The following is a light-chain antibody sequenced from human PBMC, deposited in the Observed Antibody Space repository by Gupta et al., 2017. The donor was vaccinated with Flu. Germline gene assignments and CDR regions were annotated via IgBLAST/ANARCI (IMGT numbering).Light chain of an antibody. CDR3: QQRYYYPRT. J-gene: IGKJ4*02. V-gene: IGKV1-9*01. CDR1: QGISNY. Sequence: PSFLSASVGDRVTITCRASQGISNYLKWYQQKPGRAPRLLIYDASTLQRGVPSRFSGSESGTEFTLTISSLQPEDFATYYCQQRYYYPRTFGEGTKVE. CDR2: DAS.